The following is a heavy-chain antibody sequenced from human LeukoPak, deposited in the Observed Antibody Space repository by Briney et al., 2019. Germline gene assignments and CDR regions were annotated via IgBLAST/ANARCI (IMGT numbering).Heavy chain of an antibody. CDR3: ARDFGETSLPNWFDP. D-gene: IGHD3-16*01. V-gene: IGHV4-38-2*02. Sequence: KTSETLSLTCSVSGMSITSRHYWGWIRQTPGKGLEWIGSTPHSDSPYYNPSLESRVTISLDTSRNLFSLKLTSVTAADTAVYFCARDFGETSLPNWFDPWGQGTLVIVSS. J-gene: IGHJ5*02. CDR2: TPHSDSP. CDR1: GMSITSRHY.